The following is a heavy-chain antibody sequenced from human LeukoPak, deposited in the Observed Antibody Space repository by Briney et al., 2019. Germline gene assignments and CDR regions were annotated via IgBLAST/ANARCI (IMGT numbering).Heavy chain of an antibody. V-gene: IGHV3-53*01. CDR2: IYSGGST. Sequence: SGGSLRLSCAASGFTVSSNYMSWVRQAPGKGLEWVSIIYSGGSTNYADSVKGRFTISRDNSKNTLYLQMNSLRAEDTAVYYCASGSGSYRTPYYYMDVWGKGTMVTVSS. J-gene: IGHJ6*03. CDR1: GFTVSSNY. D-gene: IGHD3-10*01. CDR3: ASGSGSYRTPYYYMDV.